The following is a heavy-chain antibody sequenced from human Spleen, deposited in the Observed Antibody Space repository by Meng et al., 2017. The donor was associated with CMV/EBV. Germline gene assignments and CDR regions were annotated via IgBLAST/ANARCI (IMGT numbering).Heavy chain of an antibody. V-gene: IGHV1-2*02. Sequence: YGYKFNGYYMHWVRQAHGQGLEWMGWTNNSSGATSRAQKFRGRVTKTWDTSIKSVYMEVSRLRYDDTAVYYCARGEEYLPIKRFNTWGQGTLVTVSS. CDR1: GYKFNGYY. CDR3: ARGEEYLPIKRFNT. CDR2: TNNSSGAT. D-gene: IGHD2/OR15-2a*01. J-gene: IGHJ5*02.